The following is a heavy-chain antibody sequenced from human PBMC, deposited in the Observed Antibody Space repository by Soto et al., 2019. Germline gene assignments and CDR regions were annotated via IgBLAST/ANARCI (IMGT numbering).Heavy chain of an antibody. CDR2: INPSGGST. V-gene: IGHV1-46*01. J-gene: IGHJ4*02. CDR1: GYTFTSYY. CDR3: ARDGGYCSGGTCHFDY. D-gene: IGHD2-15*01. Sequence: GASVKVSCKASGYTFTSYYLHWVRQAPGQGLEWMGIINPSGGSTSYAQEFQGRVTMTRDTSTSTVYMELSSLRSEDTAVYYCARDGGYCSGGTCHFDYWGQGTPVTVSS.